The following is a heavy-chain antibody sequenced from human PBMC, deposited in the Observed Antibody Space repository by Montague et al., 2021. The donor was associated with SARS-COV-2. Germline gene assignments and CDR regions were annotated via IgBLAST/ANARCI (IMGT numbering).Heavy chain of an antibody. J-gene: IGHJ6*02. CDR1: GGSFNNYY. CDR2: IYYRGST. CDR3: ARDGIIDYNTGGYNLYYGLDV. V-gene: IGHV4-59*01. Sequence: SETLSLTCTVSGGSFNNYYWTWIRQPPGKGLEWIGYIYYRGSTNYNPSXXSRVSMSLDMSKNQFSLELSSVTAADTAVYYCARDGIIDYNTGGYNLYYGLDVWGQGTPVTVSS. D-gene: IGHD2-8*02.